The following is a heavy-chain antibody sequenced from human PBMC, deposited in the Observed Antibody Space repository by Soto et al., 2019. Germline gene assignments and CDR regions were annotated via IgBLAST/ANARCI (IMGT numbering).Heavy chain of an antibody. Sequence: QVQLVQSGAEVKKPGASVKVSCKAYGYTFTSYYIHWVRQAPGQGLEWMGIINPSGGSTSYAQKFQCRVTMTRDTSTSTVYMELSSLRSEDTAVYYCARWSRNCGPFDYWSQGTLVTVSS. CDR3: ARWSRNCGPFDY. V-gene: IGHV1-46*01. CDR1: GYTFTSYY. J-gene: IGHJ4*02. CDR2: INPSGGST. D-gene: IGHD7-27*01.